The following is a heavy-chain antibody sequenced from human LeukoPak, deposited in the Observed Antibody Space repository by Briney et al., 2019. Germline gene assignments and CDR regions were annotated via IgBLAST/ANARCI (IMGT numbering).Heavy chain of an antibody. CDR1: GFTFSSYS. CDR2: ISSSSSTI. J-gene: IGHJ6*02. V-gene: IGHV3-48*04. Sequence: QSGGSLRLSCAASGFTFSSYSMNWVRQAPGKGLEWVSYISSSSSTIYHADSVKGRFTISRDNAKNSLYLQMNSLRAEDTAVYYCARSYGDYSHYYYGLDVWGQGTTVTVSS. D-gene: IGHD4-17*01. CDR3: ARSYGDYSHYYYGLDV.